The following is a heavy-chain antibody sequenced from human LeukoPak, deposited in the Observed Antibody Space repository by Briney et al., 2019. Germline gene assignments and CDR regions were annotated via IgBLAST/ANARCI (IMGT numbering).Heavy chain of an antibody. Sequence: THALSLTGTASCRSSTCGESYWSSIHHHPGKSLEWIGYISYSGSPYYNPSLRGRVAISGDTSENQFFLRLVSVTAADAAVDDCARVTYGAGSYYFDYGGQGILITVSS. CDR2: ISYSGSP. V-gene: IGHV4-30-4*01. CDR3: ARVTYGAGSYYFDY. J-gene: IGHJ4*02. CDR1: CRSSTCGESY. D-gene: IGHD3-10*01.